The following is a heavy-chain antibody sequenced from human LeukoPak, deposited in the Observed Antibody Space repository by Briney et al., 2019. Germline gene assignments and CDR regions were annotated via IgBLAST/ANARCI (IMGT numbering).Heavy chain of an antibody. J-gene: IGHJ4*02. V-gene: IGHV1-69*06. CDR3: ARVRKYSSSWYRPLSIDY. D-gene: IGHD6-13*01. CDR2: IIPFFGTA. CDR1: GGTFSSYA. Sequence: SVKVSCKASGGTFSSYAISWVRQAPGQGLEWMGGIIPFFGTANYAQKFQGRVTITADKSTSTAYMELSSLRSEDTAVYYCARVRKYSSSWYRPLSIDYWGQGTLVTVSS.